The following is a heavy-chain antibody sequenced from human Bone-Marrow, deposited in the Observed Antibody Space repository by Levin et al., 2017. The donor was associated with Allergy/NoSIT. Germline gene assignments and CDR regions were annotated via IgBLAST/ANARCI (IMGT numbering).Heavy chain of an antibody. CDR1: GFTFSSYE. CDR3: ARGFTGGSGGSLGY. V-gene: IGHV3-48*03. CDR2: ISSGATTI. Sequence: PGGSLRLSCAASGFTFSSYEMNWVRQAPGKGLEWVSYISSGATTIYYADSVKGRFTISRDNAKNSLYLQMNSLRAEDTAFYYCARGFTGGSGGSLGYWGQGTLVTVSS. J-gene: IGHJ4*02. D-gene: IGHD2-15*01.